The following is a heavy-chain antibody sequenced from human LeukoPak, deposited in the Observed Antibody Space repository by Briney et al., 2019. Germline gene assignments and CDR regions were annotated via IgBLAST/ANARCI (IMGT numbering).Heavy chain of an antibody. Sequence: GGSLRLSCAASGFTFSRNSMNWVRQAPGKGLEWVSSISTSSSYIYYADSVKGRFTISRGNSKNSLYLQMNSLGAEDTALYYCAKASGGSWKTSHFDYWGQGTLVTVSS. CDR3: AKASGGSWKTSHFDY. CDR2: ISTSSSYI. J-gene: IGHJ4*02. CDR1: GFTFSRNS. D-gene: IGHD2-15*01. V-gene: IGHV3-21*04.